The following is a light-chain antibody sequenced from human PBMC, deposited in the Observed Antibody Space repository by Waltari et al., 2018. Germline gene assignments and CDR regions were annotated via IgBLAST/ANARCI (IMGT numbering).Light chain of an antibody. CDR1: SSHVGGSYL. CDR3: SSYTTSGTLV. Sequence: SAPTQPASVSGSPGQSITLSCTGTSSHVGGSYLVSWHQQYPGKAPKVMIYGVNNRPSGVSNRFSGSKSGNTASLIISGLQADDEADYYCSSYTTSGTLVFGTGTKVTVL. CDR2: GVN. V-gene: IGLV2-14*01. J-gene: IGLJ1*01.